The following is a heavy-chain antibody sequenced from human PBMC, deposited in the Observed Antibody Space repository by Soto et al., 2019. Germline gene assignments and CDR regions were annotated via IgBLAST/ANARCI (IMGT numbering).Heavy chain of an antibody. V-gene: IGHV3-74*01. D-gene: IGHD6-13*01. CDR3: ASDAAAGLKF. CDR1: GITFRSYW. Sequence: EVQLVESGGGLVQPGGSLRLSCAVSGITFRSYWMHWIRQAPGKGLVWVSHINSNASIINYADSVKGRFTISRDNARNTLYLQMNSLRVDDTAIYYWASDAAAGLKFWGQGTLVTVAS. J-gene: IGHJ4*02. CDR2: INSNASII.